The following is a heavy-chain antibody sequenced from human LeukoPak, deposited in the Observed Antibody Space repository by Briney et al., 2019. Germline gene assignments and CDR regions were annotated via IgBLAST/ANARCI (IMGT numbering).Heavy chain of an antibody. Sequence: LAGGSLRLSCTASGFSFSGHWMHWARQLPGKGLVWVARISPTGSTTSYADSVKGRFTVSRDNAKNTLYLQVNNLRAEDTAVYYCARGPNSNWSGLDFWGQGTLLTVSP. CDR1: GFSFSGHW. J-gene: IGHJ4*02. CDR3: ARGPNSNWSGLDF. D-gene: IGHD6-6*01. CDR2: ISPTGSTT. V-gene: IGHV3-74*01.